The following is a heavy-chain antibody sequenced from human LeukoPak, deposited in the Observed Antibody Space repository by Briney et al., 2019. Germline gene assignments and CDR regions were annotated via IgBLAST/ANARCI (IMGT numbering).Heavy chain of an antibody. CDR2: INPSDDST. V-gene: IGHV1-46*02. J-gene: IGHJ4*02. CDR1: GYTFNSSY. CDR3: ARDLGRVASSWYCDY. Sequence: GASVKVSCKASGYTFNSSYMHWVRQAPGQGLEWMGIINPSDDSTRYAQKLQGRVTMTTDTSTSTAYMELRSLRSDDTAVYYCARDLGRVASSWYCDYWGQGTLVTVSS. D-gene: IGHD6-13*01.